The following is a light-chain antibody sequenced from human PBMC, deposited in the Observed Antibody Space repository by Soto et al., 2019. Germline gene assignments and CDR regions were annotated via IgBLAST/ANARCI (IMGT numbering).Light chain of an antibody. V-gene: IGKV3-20*01. CDR1: QSISSSY. CDR2: GAS. CDR3: QQYSNSPPEFT. J-gene: IGKJ3*01. Sequence: EIVLTQSPGTLSLSPGERATLSCRASQSISSSYLAWYQQRPGQAPRLLIFGASYRATGIPDRFSGSGSGTDFTLTISRLETEDFAVYYCQQYSNSPPEFTFGPGTRVDSK.